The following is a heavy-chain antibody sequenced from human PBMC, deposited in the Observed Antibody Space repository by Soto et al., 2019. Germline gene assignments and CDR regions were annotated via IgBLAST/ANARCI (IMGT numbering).Heavy chain of an antibody. D-gene: IGHD3-22*01. Sequence: SVKVSCKASGGTFSSYAISWVRQAPGQGLEWMGGIIPIFGTANYAQNFQGRVTITADESTSTAYMELSSLRSEDTAVYYCARSVPYSYDISGYSKPAVRYGMDVWGQGTTVTVSS. V-gene: IGHV1-69*13. J-gene: IGHJ6*02. CDR1: GGTFSSYA. CDR2: IIPIFGTA. CDR3: ARSVPYSYDISGYSKPAVRYGMDV.